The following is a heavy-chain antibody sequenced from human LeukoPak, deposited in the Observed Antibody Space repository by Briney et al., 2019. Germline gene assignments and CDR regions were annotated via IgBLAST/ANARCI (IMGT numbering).Heavy chain of an antibody. CDR1: GYTFTSYD. V-gene: IGHV1-8*01. D-gene: IGHD1-1*01. J-gene: IGHJ6*03. CDR3: ARTRPKRKDYYYYYMDV. CDR2: MNPNSGNT. Sequence: ASVKVSCKASGYTFTSYDINRVRQATGQGLEWMGWMNPNSGNTGYAQKFQGRVTMTRNTSISTAYMELSSLRSEDTAVYYCARTRPKRKDYYYYYMDVWGKGTTVTVSS.